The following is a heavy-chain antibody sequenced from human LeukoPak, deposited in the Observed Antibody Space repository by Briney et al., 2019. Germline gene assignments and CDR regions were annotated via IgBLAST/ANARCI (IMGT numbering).Heavy chain of an antibody. Sequence: PGASLRLSCAASGFTFSDYYMSWIRQAPGKGLEWVSYISSSGSTIYYADSVKGRFTISRDNAKNSLYLQMNSLRAEDTAVYYCARDLSTGSYLYYGMDVWGQGTTVTVSS. CDR1: GFTFSDYY. J-gene: IGHJ6*02. CDR3: ARDLSTGSYLYYGMDV. CDR2: ISSSGSTI. V-gene: IGHV3-11*01. D-gene: IGHD1-26*01.